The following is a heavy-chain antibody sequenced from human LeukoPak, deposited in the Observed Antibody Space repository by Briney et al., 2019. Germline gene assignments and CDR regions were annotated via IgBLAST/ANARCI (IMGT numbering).Heavy chain of an antibody. Sequence: GGSLRLSCAASGFTFSSYAMSWVRQAPGKGLEWVSSISGEGGTTYYADSVKGRFTISRDNSKNTLYLQMHSLRAEDTAVYYCAKRSRPGTLYFDYWGQGTLVTVSS. CDR3: AKRSRPGTLYFDY. V-gene: IGHV3-23*01. CDR1: GFTFSSYA. D-gene: IGHD6-13*01. J-gene: IGHJ4*02. CDR2: ISGEGGTT.